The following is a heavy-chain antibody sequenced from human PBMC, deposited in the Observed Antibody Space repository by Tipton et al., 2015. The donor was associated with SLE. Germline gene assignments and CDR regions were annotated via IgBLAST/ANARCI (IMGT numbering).Heavy chain of an antibody. CDR1: GGSISSHY. CDR3: ARSNPGYYYSYSFDY. V-gene: IGHV4-59*11. D-gene: IGHD3-22*01. J-gene: IGHJ4*02. Sequence: TLSLTCTVSGGSISSHYWSWIRQPPGKGLEWIGYIYYTGSTNYNPSLKSRVTISVDTSKNQFSLKLSSVTAADTAVYYCARSNPGYYYSYSFDYWGQGTLVTVSS. CDR2: IYYTGST.